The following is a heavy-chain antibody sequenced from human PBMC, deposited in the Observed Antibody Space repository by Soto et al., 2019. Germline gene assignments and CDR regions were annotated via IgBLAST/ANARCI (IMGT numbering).Heavy chain of an antibody. J-gene: IGHJ6*02. CDR3: ARPGGSSWDYYYYGMDV. V-gene: IGHV4-39*01. Sequence: PSETLSLTCTVSGGSISSSSYYWGWIRQPPGKGLEWIGSIYYSGSTYYNPSLKSRVTISVDTSKNQFSLKLSSVTAADTAVYYCARPGGSSWDYYYYGMDVWGQGTTVTVSS. CDR2: IYYSGST. CDR1: GGSISSSSYY. D-gene: IGHD6-13*01.